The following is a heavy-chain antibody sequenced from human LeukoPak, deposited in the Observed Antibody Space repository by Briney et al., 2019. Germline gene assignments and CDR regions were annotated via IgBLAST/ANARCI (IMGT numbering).Heavy chain of an antibody. CDR3: ARTFGGGYDIDY. D-gene: IGHD5-12*01. J-gene: IGHJ4*02. CDR1: GYTFTGYY. CDR2: INPNSGGT. V-gene: IGHV1-2*02. Sequence: APVKVSCKASGYTFTGYYMHWVLQAPGQGLEWMGWINPNSGGTNYAQKFQGRVTMTRDTSISTAYMELSRLRSDDTAVYYCARTFGGGYDIDYWGQGTLVTVSS.